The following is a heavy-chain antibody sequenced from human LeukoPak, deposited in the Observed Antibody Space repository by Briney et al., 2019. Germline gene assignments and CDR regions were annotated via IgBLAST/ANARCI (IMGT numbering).Heavy chain of an antibody. CDR1: GFTFSIYC. J-gene: IGHJ4*02. Sequence: GGSLRLSCAASGFTFSIYCMNWVRHAPGKGLEWLSSISSSSSYIYYAHSVKGPLTLYRNNAKNSLYLQMNSLRAEDTAVDYCARDGSQNYWGQGTLVTVSS. V-gene: IGHV3-21*01. CDR2: ISSSSSYI. CDR3: ARDGSQNY. D-gene: IGHD6-25*01.